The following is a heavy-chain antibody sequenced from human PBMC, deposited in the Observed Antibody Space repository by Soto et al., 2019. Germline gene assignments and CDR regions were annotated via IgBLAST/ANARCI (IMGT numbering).Heavy chain of an antibody. Sequence: GGSLRLSCAASGFTFSSYAMSWVRQAPGKGLEWVSAISGSGGSTYYADSVKGRFTISRDNSKNTLYLQMNSLRAEDTAVYYCAKSPPDLAAAGPNSRYWGQGTLVTVSS. J-gene: IGHJ4*02. CDR3: AKSPPDLAAAGPNSRY. CDR1: GFTFSSYA. V-gene: IGHV3-23*01. D-gene: IGHD6-13*01. CDR2: ISGSGGST.